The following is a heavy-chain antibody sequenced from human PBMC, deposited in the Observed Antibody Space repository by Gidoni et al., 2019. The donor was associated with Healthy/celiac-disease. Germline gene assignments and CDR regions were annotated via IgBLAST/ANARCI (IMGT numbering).Heavy chain of an antibody. J-gene: IGHJ2*01. D-gene: IGHD6-13*01. V-gene: IGHV3-7*01. CDR2: IKQDGSEK. CDR1: GFPFSSYW. Sequence: EVQLVESGGGLVQPGGSLRLYCAASGFPFSSYWMSWVRQAPGKGLEWVANIKQDGSEKYYGDAVKGRFTSSRDNAKNSLYLQMNSLRAEDTAVYYCARDPGYSGYFDLWGRGTLVTVSS. CDR3: ARDPGYSGYFDL.